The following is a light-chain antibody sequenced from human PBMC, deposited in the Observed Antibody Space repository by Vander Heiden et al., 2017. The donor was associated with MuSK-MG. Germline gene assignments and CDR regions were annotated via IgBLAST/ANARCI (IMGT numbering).Light chain of an antibody. CDR1: NIGSKS. CDR3: QVWDSSSDHFVV. V-gene: IGLV3-21*02. J-gene: IGLJ2*01. Sequence: SSVLTQPPSVSVAPGPTARITCGGNNIGSKSVHWYQQKPGQAPVLVVYDDSDRPSGIPERFSGSNSGNTATLTISRVEAGEEADYYCQVWDSSSDHFVVFGGGTKLTVL. CDR2: DDS.